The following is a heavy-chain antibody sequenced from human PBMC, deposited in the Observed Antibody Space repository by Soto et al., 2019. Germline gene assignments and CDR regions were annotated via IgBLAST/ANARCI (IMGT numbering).Heavy chain of an antibody. CDR1: GGSISSYY. J-gene: IGHJ4*02. D-gene: IGHD1-26*01. CDR2: IYYSGSS. Sequence: SETLSLTCTVSGGSISSYYWSWIRQPPGKGQEVIWYIYYSGSSNYNPSLKSRVTISVDTSKNQFSLKLSSVTAADTAVYYCARHLTSRVGSYFDYWGQGTLVTVSS. V-gene: IGHV4-59*08. CDR3: ARHLTSRVGSYFDY.